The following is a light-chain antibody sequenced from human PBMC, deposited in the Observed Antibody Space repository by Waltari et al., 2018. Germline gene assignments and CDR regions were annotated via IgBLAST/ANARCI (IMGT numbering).Light chain of an antibody. J-gene: IGLJ2*01. CDR3: QAWDSSTGV. Sequence: SYELTQPPSVSVSPGQTASITCSGAKLGDKYACWYQQKPGQSPVVVIYQDRKRPSGIPERFSGSKSGNTATLTISGTQAMDEADYYCQAWDSSTGVFGGGTKLTVL. CDR2: QDR. V-gene: IGLV3-1*01. CDR1: KLGDKY.